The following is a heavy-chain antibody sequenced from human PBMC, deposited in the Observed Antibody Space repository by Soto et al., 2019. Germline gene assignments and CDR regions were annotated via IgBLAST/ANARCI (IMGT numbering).Heavy chain of an antibody. CDR1: GGSFSGYY. Sequence: SETLSLTCAVYGGSFSGYYWSWIRQPPGKGLERIGEINHSGSTNYNPSLKSRVTISVDTSKNQSSLKLSSVTAADTAVYYCASLRITIFGVVPPARSYGMDVWGQGTTVTVSS. CDR3: ASLRITIFGVVPPARSYGMDV. J-gene: IGHJ6*02. CDR2: INHSGST. V-gene: IGHV4-34*01. D-gene: IGHD3-3*01.